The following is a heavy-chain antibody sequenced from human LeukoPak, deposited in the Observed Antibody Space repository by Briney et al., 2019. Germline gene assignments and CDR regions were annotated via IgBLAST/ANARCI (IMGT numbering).Heavy chain of an antibody. V-gene: IGHV3-21*06. CDR2: ISESSSHT. J-gene: IGHJ6*02. CDR3: ARDRAVKARIGGMDV. CDR1: GFVFRGYS. D-gene: IGHD3-16*01. Sequence: GGPLRLSCAASGFVFRGYSINWVRQVPGKGLEWVSYISESSSHTYYVDSVKGRFTISRDNAKNSLYLQMSSLRAEDTGIYYCARDRAVKARIGGMDVWGQGTTVIVSS.